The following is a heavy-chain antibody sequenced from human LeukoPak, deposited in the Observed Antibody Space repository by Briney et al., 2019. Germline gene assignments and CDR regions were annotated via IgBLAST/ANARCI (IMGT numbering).Heavy chain of an antibody. CDR1: GFTFSSYS. Sequence: PGGSLRLSCAASGFTFSSYSMNWVRQAPGKGLEWVSYISSSSSTIYYADSVKGRFTISRDNAKNSLYLQMNSLRAEDTAVYYCARDRDSSSWDDAFDIWGQGTMVTVSS. J-gene: IGHJ3*02. CDR2: ISSSSSTI. CDR3: ARDRDSSSWDDAFDI. D-gene: IGHD6-13*01. V-gene: IGHV3-48*01.